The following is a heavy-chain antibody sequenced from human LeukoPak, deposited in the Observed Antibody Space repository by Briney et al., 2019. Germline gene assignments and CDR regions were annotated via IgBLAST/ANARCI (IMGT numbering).Heavy chain of an antibody. J-gene: IGHJ4*02. Sequence: GASVKVSCKASGYTFTSYGISWVRQAPGQGLEWMGGIIPIFGTANYAQKFQGRVTITADKSTSTAYMELSSLRAEDTAVYYCAKDMDVGGYGSGSYFDYWGQGTLVTVSS. CDR2: IIPIFGTA. D-gene: IGHD3-10*01. V-gene: IGHV1-69*06. CDR3: AKDMDVGGYGSGSYFDY. CDR1: GYTFTSYG.